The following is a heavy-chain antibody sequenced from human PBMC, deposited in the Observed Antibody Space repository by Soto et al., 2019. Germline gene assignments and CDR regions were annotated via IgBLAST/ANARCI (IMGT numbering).Heavy chain of an antibody. V-gene: IGHV3-7*01. CDR3: AKHHDYDSPGNFSDL. CDR1: GLTFSIYW. J-gene: IGHJ2*01. Sequence: EVQLVESGGGLVQPGESLRLSCTASGLTFSIYWMSWVRQAPGKGLEWVGNIKQDGSEKNYVGSVKGRFTVSRDNAENSVYLQMNSLRAEDTAVYYCAKHHDYDSPGNFSDLWGRGTRVTVSS. D-gene: IGHD3-22*01. CDR2: IKQDGSEK.